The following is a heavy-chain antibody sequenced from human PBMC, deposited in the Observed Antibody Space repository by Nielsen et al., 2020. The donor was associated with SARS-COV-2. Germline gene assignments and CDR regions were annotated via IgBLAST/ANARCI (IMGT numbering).Heavy chain of an antibody. Sequence: SETLSLTCAVYGGSFSGYYWSWIRQPPGKGLEWIGEINHSGSTYYNPSLKSRVTISVDTSKNQFSLKLSSVTAADTAVYYCARVNIAVAGTRYWFDPWGQGTLVTVSS. CDR3: ARVNIAVAGTRYWFDP. V-gene: IGHV4-34*01. J-gene: IGHJ5*02. CDR2: INHSGST. D-gene: IGHD6-19*01. CDR1: GGSFSGYY.